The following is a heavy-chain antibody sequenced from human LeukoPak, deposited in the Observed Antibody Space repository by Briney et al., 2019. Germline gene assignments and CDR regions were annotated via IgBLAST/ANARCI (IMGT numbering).Heavy chain of an antibody. CDR3: ARDGGPDYYDSSGYLPNY. Sequence: SVKVSCKASGYTFTSYYMHWVRQAPGQGLEWMGIINPNGGNTRYAQKFQGRVTIHRETSTSTVYMELSSLRPEDTAVYYCARDGGPDYYDSSGYLPNYWGQGTLVTVSS. V-gene: IGHV1-46*01. J-gene: IGHJ4*02. CDR1: GYTFTSYY. CDR2: INPNGGNT. D-gene: IGHD3-22*01.